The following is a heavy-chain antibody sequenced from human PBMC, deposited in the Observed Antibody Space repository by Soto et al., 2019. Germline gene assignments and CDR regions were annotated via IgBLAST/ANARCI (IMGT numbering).Heavy chain of an antibody. Sequence: GGSLRLSCAASGFTFSSYWMHWVRQAPGKGLVWVSRINSDGSSASYADSVKGRFTISRDNAKNTLYLQMNSLRAEDTAVYYCARAYSSGPFDYWGQGTLVTVSS. V-gene: IGHV3-74*01. D-gene: IGHD6-19*01. CDR3: ARAYSSGPFDY. J-gene: IGHJ4*02. CDR2: INSDGSSA. CDR1: GFTFSSYW.